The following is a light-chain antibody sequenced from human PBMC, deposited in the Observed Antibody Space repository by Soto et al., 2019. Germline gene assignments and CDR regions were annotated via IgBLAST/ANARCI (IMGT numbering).Light chain of an antibody. CDR2: AAS. CDR3: LQHNSHPPT. CDR1: QGIRNA. J-gene: IGKJ1*01. Sequence: DIQMTQSPSSLSASVGDRVTITCRASQGIRNALGWYQQKPGKAPKRLIYAASSLQSGVPSRFSGIGSGTEFTLTISSLQPEDFATYFCLQHNSHPPTFGQGP. V-gene: IGKV1-17*01.